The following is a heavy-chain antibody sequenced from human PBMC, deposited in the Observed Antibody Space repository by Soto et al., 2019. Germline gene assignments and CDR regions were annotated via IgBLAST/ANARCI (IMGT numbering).Heavy chain of an antibody. CDR2: INHSGST. D-gene: IGHD5-12*01. V-gene: IGHV4-34*01. Sequence: QVQLQQWGAGLLKPSETLSLTCAVYGGSFSGYYWSWIRQPPGKGLEWIGEINHSGSTNYNPSLKSRVTISVDTSKNQFSLKLSSVTAADTVVYYCARAPASVATAYFDYWGQGTLVTVSS. CDR3: ARAPASVATAYFDY. CDR1: GGSFSGYY. J-gene: IGHJ4*02.